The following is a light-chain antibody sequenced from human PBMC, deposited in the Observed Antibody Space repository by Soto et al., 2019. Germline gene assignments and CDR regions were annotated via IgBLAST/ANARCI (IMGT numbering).Light chain of an antibody. J-gene: IGLJ1*01. Sequence: QSALAQPPSASGSPGPSVAISCTGTSSDVGGYNYVSWYQQHPRKAPKRVIYEVNKRPSGVPDRFCGAKSGDTASLTVSGLQAEDDADYYCSSYAGSSNVFGTGAKVTVL. CDR1: SSDVGGYNY. V-gene: IGLV2-8*01. CDR2: EVN. CDR3: SSYAGSSNV.